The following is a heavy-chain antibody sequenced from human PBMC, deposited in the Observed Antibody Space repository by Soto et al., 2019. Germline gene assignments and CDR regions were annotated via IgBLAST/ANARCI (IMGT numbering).Heavy chain of an antibody. Sequence: ASVKVSCKASGYTFTSYYMHWVRQAPGQGLEWMGIINPSGGSTSYAQKFQGRVTMTRDTSTSTVYMELSSLRSEDTAVYYCARDPRITIFGVVIRSNWYYYGMDVWGQGTTVTVSS. CDR1: GYTFTSYY. CDR3: ARDPRITIFGVVIRSNWYYYGMDV. CDR2: INPSGGST. D-gene: IGHD3-3*01. V-gene: IGHV1-46*01. J-gene: IGHJ6*02.